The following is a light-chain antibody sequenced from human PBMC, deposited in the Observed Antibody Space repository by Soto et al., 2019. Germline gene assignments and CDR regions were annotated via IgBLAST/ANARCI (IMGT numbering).Light chain of an antibody. Sequence: EIVLTQSPATLSLSPGERYTLSCMASQSVSSYLAWYQQKPGQAPRLLIYDASNRATGIPARFSGSGSGTDFTLTISSLEPEDFAVYYCQQRSNWPLITVGPGTRLEIK. CDR3: QQRSNWPLIT. V-gene: IGKV3-11*01. CDR1: QSVSSY. J-gene: IGKJ5*01. CDR2: DAS.